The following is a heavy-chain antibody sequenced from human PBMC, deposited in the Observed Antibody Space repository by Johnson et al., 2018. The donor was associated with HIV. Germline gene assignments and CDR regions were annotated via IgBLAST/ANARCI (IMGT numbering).Heavy chain of an antibody. CDR1: GFIFSSYW. J-gene: IGHJ3*02. CDR2: INSAGRST. Sequence: VQLVESGGGLVQPGGSLRLSCAASGFIFSSYWMHWVRQAPGKGLVWVSRINSAGRSTSYADSVKGRFTISRDNAKNSLYLQMNSLRAEDSAVYYCASPTSGYSGVKAFDIWGHGTMVTVSS. D-gene: IGHD3-22*01. CDR3: ASPTSGYSGVKAFDI. V-gene: IGHV3-74*01.